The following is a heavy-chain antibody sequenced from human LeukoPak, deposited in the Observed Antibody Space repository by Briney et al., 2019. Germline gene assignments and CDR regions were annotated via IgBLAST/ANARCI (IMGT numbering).Heavy chain of an antibody. J-gene: IGHJ4*02. V-gene: IGHV1-69*04. CDR1: GGTFISYA. CDR3: ASRYCSSTSCYPIPFDY. CDR2: IIPLLGTP. D-gene: IGHD2-2*01. Sequence: GASVKVSCKASGGTFISYAINWVRQAPGQGLEWLGRIIPLLGTPDYAQKFQGRVTITADKSTSTAYMELSSLRSEDTAIYYCASRYCSSTSCYPIPFDYWGQGTLVTVSS.